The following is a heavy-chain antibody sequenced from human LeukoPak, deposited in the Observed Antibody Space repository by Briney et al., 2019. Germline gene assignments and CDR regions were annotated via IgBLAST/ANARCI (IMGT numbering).Heavy chain of an antibody. J-gene: IGHJ4*02. CDR2: IWYDGGNK. D-gene: IGHD2-2*01. V-gene: IGHV3-33*01. CDR3: ARVAVGYCSSTSCYGDY. CDR1: GFTFSSYG. Sequence: PGGSLRLSCAASGFTFSSYGMHWVRQAPGKGLEWVAFIWYDGGNKYYADSVKGRFTISRDNSKNTLYLQMNSLRAGDTAVYYCARVAVGYCSSTSCYGDYWGQGTLVTVSS.